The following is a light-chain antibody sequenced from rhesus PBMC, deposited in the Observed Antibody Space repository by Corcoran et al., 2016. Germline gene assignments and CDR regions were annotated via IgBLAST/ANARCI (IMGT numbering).Light chain of an antibody. J-gene: IGKJ1*01. Sequence: EIVMTQSPATLALSPGETDTISCRTSQSASNKLAWYQQKPGQAPRLLIYGASTRATGIPDRFSGSGSGTDFTLTIHSLGPEDFAVYFCQGTSNLSTFGPGTKVEIK. V-gene: IGKV3-31*02. CDR3: QGTSNLST. CDR1: QSASNK. CDR2: GAS.